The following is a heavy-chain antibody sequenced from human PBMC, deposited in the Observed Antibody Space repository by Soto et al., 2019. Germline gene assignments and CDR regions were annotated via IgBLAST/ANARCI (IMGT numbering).Heavy chain of an antibody. V-gene: IGHV1-18*01. CDR3: ARGVPSNPRSWRLVKGYNCFDT. Sequence: SSVKVSCKASGYTFTSYGISWVRQAPGQGLEWMGWISAYNGNTNYAQKLQGRVTMTTDTSTSTAYMELRSLRSDDTAVYYCARGVPSNPRSWRLVKGYNCFDTWGQGTMVTVSS. D-gene: IGHD4-4*01. CDR1: GYTFTSYG. CDR2: ISAYNGNT. J-gene: IGHJ5*02.